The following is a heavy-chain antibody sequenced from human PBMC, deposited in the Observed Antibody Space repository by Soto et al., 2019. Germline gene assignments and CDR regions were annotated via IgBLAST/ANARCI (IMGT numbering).Heavy chain of an antibody. J-gene: IGHJ5*01. V-gene: IGHV4-39*07. D-gene: IGHD3-3*01. Sequence: SETLSLTCTVSGGSISSSSYYWGWIRQPPGKGLEWIGSIYYSGSTYYNPSLKSRVTISVDTSKNQFSLKRSSVTAADTAVYYCARKRGNFGVVIRDWFDSWGQGTLVTVSS. CDR3: ARKRGNFGVVIRDWFDS. CDR1: GGSISSSSYY. CDR2: IYYSGST.